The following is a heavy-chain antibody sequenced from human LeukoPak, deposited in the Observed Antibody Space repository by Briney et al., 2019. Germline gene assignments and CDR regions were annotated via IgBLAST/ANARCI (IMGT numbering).Heavy chain of an antibody. CDR2: LYSGGST. Sequence: GGSLRLSCAASGFTVSSKYMSWVRQAPGKGLEWVSVLYSGGSTYYADSVKGRFTISRDNSKNTLYLQMNSLRAEDTAVYYCARAQYSSSSGWFDPWGQGTLVTVSS. CDR1: GFTVSSKY. J-gene: IGHJ5*02. CDR3: ARAQYSSSSGWFDP. D-gene: IGHD6-6*01. V-gene: IGHV3-53*01.